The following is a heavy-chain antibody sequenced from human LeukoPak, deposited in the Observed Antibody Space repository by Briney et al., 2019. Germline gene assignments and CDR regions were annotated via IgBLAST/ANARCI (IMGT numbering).Heavy chain of an antibody. D-gene: IGHD2-21*01. CDR3: ARAHIGNDLFIDY. Sequence: GASVKVSCKASVYTFTSYYMHWVRQAPGQGLEWMGWINPYSGATNYAQKFQGRVTMTRDTSISTAYMDLSSLKSDDTAVYYCARAHIGNDLFIDYWGQGTLVTVSS. CDR1: VYTFTSYY. J-gene: IGHJ4*02. CDR2: INPYSGAT. V-gene: IGHV1-2*02.